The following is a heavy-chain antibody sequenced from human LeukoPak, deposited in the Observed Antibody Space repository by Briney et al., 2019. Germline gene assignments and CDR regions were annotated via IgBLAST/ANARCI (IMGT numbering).Heavy chain of an antibody. CDR3: ARVDVFGNKDRVLRFLEWSY. V-gene: IGHV1-2*02. J-gene: IGHJ4*02. Sequence: ASVKVSCKASRYTFTGYYMHWVRQAPGQGLEWMGWINPNSGGTNYAQKFQGRVTMTRDTSISTAYMELSRLRSDDTAVYYCARVDVFGNKDRVLRFLEWSYWGQGTLVTVSS. D-gene: IGHD3-3*01. CDR1: RYTFTGYY. CDR2: INPNSGGT.